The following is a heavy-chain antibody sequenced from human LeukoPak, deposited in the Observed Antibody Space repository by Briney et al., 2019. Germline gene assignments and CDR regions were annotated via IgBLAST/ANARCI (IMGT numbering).Heavy chain of an antibody. J-gene: IGHJ4*02. D-gene: IGHD4-17*01. V-gene: IGHV4-34*01. Sequence: SETLSLTCAVYGGSFSGYYWSWIRQPPGKGLEWIGEINHSGSTNYNPSLKSRVTISVDTSKNQFSLKLSSVTAADTAVYYCARGRSDYDDYGIDYWGQGTLVTVSS. CDR1: GGSFSGYY. CDR2: INHSGST. CDR3: ARGRSDYDDYGIDY.